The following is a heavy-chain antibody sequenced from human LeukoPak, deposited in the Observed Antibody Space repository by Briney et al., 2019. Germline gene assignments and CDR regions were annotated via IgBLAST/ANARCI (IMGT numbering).Heavy chain of an antibody. Sequence: ASVTVSCKASGYIFIYYWIHWVRHAPGRGLECLGWIDPASGITNQPQKFQGRITVTSDTSASTVYMDLTGLTTDDTALYYCARVGAPGGLRPYHYYYWGQGTLVTVSS. D-gene: IGHD3-16*01. J-gene: IGHJ4*02. CDR3: ARVGAPGGLRPYHYYY. CDR1: GYIFIYYW. V-gene: IGHV1-2*02. CDR2: IDPASGIT.